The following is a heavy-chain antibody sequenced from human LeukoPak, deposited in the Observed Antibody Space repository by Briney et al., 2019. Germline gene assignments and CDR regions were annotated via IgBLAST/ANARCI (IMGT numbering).Heavy chain of an antibody. CDR2: INWNSGNI. V-gene: IGHV3-9*01. Sequence: GGSLRLSCAGAGFTFDDSVMHWVRQAPGKGLEWVSPINWNSGNIGYADSVKGRFTISRDNAKNSLFLQMNSLRTEDTALYYCAKGGHPPRYYYGMDVWGQGTTVTVSS. J-gene: IGHJ6*02. CDR3: AKGGHPPRYYYGMDV. D-gene: IGHD3-10*01. CDR1: GFTFDDSV.